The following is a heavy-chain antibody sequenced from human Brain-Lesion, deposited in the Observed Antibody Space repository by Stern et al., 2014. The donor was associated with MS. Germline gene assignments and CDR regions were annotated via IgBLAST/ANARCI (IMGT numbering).Heavy chain of an antibody. D-gene: IGHD3-3*01. CDR1: GFSLRTDGVG. Sequence: QITLKESGPALVTPTQTLTLTCTFSGFSLRTDGVGVGWVRQPPGQALESLALIYWDNDKRYSPSLRSRLTITKDTSSNQVGLTMTNMDPVDTAAYYCAHRRPHYASWDNGDFDYWGQGALVTVSS. J-gene: IGHJ4*02. CDR3: AHRRPHYASWDNGDFDY. CDR2: IYWDNDK. V-gene: IGHV2-5*02.